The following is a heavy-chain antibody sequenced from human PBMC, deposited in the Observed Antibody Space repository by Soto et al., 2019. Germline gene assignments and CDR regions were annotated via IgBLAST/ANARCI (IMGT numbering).Heavy chain of an antibody. J-gene: IGHJ3*02. V-gene: IGHV4-39*01. CDR1: GGSISSSSYY. CDR2: IYYSGST. Sequence: SETLSLTCTVSGGSISSSSYYWGWIRQPPGKGLEWIGSIYYSGSTYYNPSLKSRVTISVDTSKNQFSLKLSSVTAADTAVYYCAAGRMDAFGIWGQGTMVTVSS. CDR3: AAGRMDAFGI.